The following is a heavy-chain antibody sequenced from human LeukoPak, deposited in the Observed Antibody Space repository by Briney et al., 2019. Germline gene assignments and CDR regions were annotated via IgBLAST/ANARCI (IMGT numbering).Heavy chain of an antibody. J-gene: IGHJ5*02. CDR1: GYTFTSYG. D-gene: IGHD5-18*01. Sequence: ASVKVSCKASGYTFTSYGISWVRQAPGQGLEWMGWISAYNGNTNDAQKLQGRVTMTTDTSTSTAYMELRSLRSDDTAVYYCAREAEGYSYGFRVNWFDPWGQGTLVTVSS. V-gene: IGHV1-18*01. CDR2: ISAYNGNT. CDR3: AREAEGYSYGFRVNWFDP.